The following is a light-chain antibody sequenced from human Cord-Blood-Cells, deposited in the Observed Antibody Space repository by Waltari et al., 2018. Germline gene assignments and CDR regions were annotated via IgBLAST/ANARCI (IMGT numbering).Light chain of an antibody. V-gene: IGKV1-39*01. CDR1: QSISSY. Sequence: DIQMTQSPSSLSASVGDRVTITCRASQSISSYLNWYQQKPGKAPKLLIYAASSLQSGVPSRFSGSGSGTDFTLTISLQPEDCATYYCQQSYSTPFTVGPGTKVDIK. CDR3: QQSYSTPFT. CDR2: AAS. J-gene: IGKJ3*01.